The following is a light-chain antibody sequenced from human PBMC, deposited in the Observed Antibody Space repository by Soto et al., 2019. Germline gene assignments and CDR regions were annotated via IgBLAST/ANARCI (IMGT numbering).Light chain of an antibody. Sequence: QSVLTQPASVTGFPGQSSTITYTRTSSDIGDSNYVSWYQQHPGKAPKLVIYDVSNRPSGVSNRFSGSKSANTASLTISGLQAEDEADYYCSSFRSSSTSYVFGTGTKVTVL. CDR1: SSDIGDSNY. J-gene: IGLJ1*01. V-gene: IGLV2-14*03. CDR3: SSFRSSSTSYV. CDR2: DVS.